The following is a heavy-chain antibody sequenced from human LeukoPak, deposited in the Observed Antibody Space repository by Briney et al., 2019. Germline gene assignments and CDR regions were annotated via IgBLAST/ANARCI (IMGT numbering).Heavy chain of an antibody. CDR3: ARGFRDTAMFLDY. V-gene: IGHV3-48*04. D-gene: IGHD5-18*01. J-gene: IGHJ4*02. Sequence: PGGSLRLSCAASGFTFSSYWMSWVRQAPGKGLEWISAISGSSSNVYYAASVRGRFTISRDNAENSLYLQLNTMRAEDTAVYYCARGFRDTAMFLDYWGQGALVTVSS. CDR1: GFTFSSYW. CDR2: ISGSSSNV.